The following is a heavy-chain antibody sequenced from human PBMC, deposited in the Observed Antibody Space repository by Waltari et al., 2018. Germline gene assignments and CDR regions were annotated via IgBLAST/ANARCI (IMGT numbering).Heavy chain of an antibody. V-gene: IGHV4-39*01. CDR1: GGSISGTSYY. CDR2: FYYSGRT. CDR3: ARPGRVGGGSLMGLDY. D-gene: IGHD2-15*01. Sequence: QLQLQESGPGLVKPSATLSLTCSVSGGSISGTSYYWGWIRQPPGKGLEWIGSFYYSGRTYHNPSLKSRITISVDTSKNQFSLQLSSVTAADTAMYYCARPGRVGGGSLMGLDYWGQGTLVTVSS. J-gene: IGHJ4*02.